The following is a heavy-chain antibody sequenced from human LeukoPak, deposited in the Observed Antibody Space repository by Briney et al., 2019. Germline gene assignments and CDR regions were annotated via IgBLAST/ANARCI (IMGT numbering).Heavy chain of an antibody. Sequence: GASVKVSCKVSGYTLTELSMHWVRQAPGKGLEWMGGFDPEDGETIYAQKFQGRVTMTEDTSTDTAYMELSSLRSEDTAVYYCATAPPYGDYLREGYYFDYWGQGTLVTVSS. CDR2: FDPEDGET. J-gene: IGHJ4*02. CDR3: ATAPPYGDYLREGYYFDY. CDR1: GYTLTELS. D-gene: IGHD4-17*01. V-gene: IGHV1-24*01.